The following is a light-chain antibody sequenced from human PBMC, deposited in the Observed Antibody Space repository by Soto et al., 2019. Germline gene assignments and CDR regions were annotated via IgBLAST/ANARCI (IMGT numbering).Light chain of an antibody. V-gene: IGLV2-14*03. CDR1: SSDVGGYNY. CDR2: DVT. Sequence: QSALTQPASVSGSPGQSITISCTGSSSDVGGYNYVSWYQQHPGKAPKLMIYDVTYRPSGVSNRFSGSKSGSTASLTISGLQAEDEADYYCSSYTSRSSDVVFGGGTKLTVL. CDR3: SSYTSRSSDVV. J-gene: IGLJ2*01.